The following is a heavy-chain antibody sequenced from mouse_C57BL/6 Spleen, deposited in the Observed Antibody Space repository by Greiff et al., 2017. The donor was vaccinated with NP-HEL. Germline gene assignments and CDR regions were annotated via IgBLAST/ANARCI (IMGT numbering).Heavy chain of an antibody. CDR1: GYSITSGYY. CDR2: ISYDGSN. V-gene: IGHV3-6*01. J-gene: IGHJ3*01. D-gene: IGHD2-4*01. Sequence: DVKLQESGPGLVKPSQSLSLTCSVTGYSITSGYYWNWIRQFPGNKLEWMGYISYDGSNNYNPSLKNRISITRDTSKNQFFLKLNSVTTEDTATYYCARGVYDYDPWFAYWGQGTLVTVSA. CDR3: ARGVYDYDPWFAY.